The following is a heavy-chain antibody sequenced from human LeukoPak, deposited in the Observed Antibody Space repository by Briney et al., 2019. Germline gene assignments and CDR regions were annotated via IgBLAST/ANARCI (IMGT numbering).Heavy chain of an antibody. J-gene: IGHJ3*02. CDR1: GYTFTGYY. CDR2: INPSRGGT. CDR3: ARDLAAGTKNAFDI. V-gene: IGHV1-2*02. Sequence: ASVTVSCKASGYTFTGYYLHWVRQAPGQGLECMGWINPSRGGTDYAQKFQGRVTMTRDTSISTAYMELSSLRSDDTAVYYCARDLAAGTKNAFDIWGQGTMVTVSS. D-gene: IGHD6-13*01.